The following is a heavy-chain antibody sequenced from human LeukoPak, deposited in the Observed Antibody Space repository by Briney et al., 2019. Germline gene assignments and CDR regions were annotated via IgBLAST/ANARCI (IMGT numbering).Heavy chain of an antibody. V-gene: IGHV1-69*01. D-gene: IGHD6-19*01. CDR2: IIPIFGTA. J-gene: IGHJ5*01. CDR3: ARDRASSGWFDY. Sequence: SVKVSCKASGGTFSSYAISWVRQAPGQGLEWMGGIIPIFGTANYAQKFQGRVTITADESTSTAYMELSSLRSEDTAVYYCARDRASSGWFDYWGQGTLVTVSS. CDR1: GGTFSSYA.